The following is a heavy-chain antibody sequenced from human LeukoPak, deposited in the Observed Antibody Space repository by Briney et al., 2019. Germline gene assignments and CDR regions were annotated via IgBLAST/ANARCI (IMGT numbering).Heavy chain of an antibody. CDR1: GFTFSNYW. J-gene: IGHJ4*02. V-gene: IGHV3-48*03. CDR2: ISSSGSII. CDR3: AKGSQY. Sequence: GGSLRLSCAASGFTFSNYWMSWVRQAPGKGLEWVSYISSSGSIIYYADFVKGRFTISRDNGRNSLYLQMNSLRVEDTALYYCAKGSQYWGQGTLVTVSA.